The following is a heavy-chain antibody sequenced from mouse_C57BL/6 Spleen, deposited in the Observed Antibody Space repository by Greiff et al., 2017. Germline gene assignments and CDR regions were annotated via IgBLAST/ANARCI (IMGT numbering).Heavy chain of an antibody. D-gene: IGHD2-1*01. Sequence: EVKVVESGGGLVQPGGSLKLSCAASGFTFSDYGMAWVRQAPRKGPEWVAFISNLAYSIYYADTVTGRFTISRENAKNTLYLEMSSLRSEDTAMYYCARLYGKDAMDYWGQGTSVTVSS. CDR1: GFTFSDYG. J-gene: IGHJ4*01. CDR3: ARLYGKDAMDY. CDR2: ISNLAYSI. V-gene: IGHV5-15*01.